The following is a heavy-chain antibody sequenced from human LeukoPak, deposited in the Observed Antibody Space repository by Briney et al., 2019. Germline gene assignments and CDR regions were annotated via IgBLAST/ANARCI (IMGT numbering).Heavy chain of an antibody. J-gene: IGHJ6*03. CDR1: GFTFSSYW. CDR3: AREPGIAADAGVHYYYYMDV. V-gene: IGHV3-7*01. D-gene: IGHD6-25*01. CDR2: IKQDGSEK. Sequence: GGSLRLSCAASGFTFSSYWMSWVRQAPGKGLEWVANIKQDGSEKYYVDSVRGRFTISRDNAKNSLYLQMNSLRAEDTAVYYCAREPGIAADAGVHYYYYMDVWGKGTTVTISS.